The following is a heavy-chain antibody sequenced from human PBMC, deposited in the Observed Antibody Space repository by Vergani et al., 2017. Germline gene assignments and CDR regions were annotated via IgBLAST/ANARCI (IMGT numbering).Heavy chain of an antibody. CDR1: GYSISSGYY. CDR3: ARATIIHLDY. Sequence: QVQLQESGPGLVQPSETLSLTCTVSGYSISSGYYWGWIRQPPGKGLEWIGSIYHSGSTYYNPSLKSRVTISVDTSKNQFSLKLSSVTAADTAVYYCARATIIHLDYWGQGTLVTVSS. J-gene: IGHJ4*02. CDR2: IYHSGST. D-gene: IGHD3-10*01. V-gene: IGHV4-38-2*02.